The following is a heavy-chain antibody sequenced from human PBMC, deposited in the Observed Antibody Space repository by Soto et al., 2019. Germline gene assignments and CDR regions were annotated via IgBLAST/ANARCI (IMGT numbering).Heavy chain of an antibody. J-gene: IGHJ5*02. Sequence: VGSLRLSCAASGFTFSTYAMGWVRQAPGKGLEWVSTFTGGGRTYYADFVKGRFTISRDNSKNTLYLQMNSLRAEDTAVYYCAKGNQGSAWGQGTLVTVSS. V-gene: IGHV3-23*01. CDR3: AKGNQGSA. CDR2: FTGGGRT. CDR1: GFTFSTYA.